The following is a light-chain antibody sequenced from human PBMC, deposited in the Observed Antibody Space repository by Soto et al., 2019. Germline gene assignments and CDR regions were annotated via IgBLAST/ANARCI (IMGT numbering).Light chain of an antibody. CDR1: QSVSSN. CDR3: QQCNNRPYT. CDR2: DAS. J-gene: IGKJ2*01. V-gene: IGKV3-15*01. Sequence: EVVMTQSRATLSVSPGERATLSWRASQSVSSNLVWYQQKPGQAPSLLIYDASTRATGIPAWFTGSASATDSTLTISSLHSDDFAFYFYQQCNNRPYTFGHGTKLEIK.